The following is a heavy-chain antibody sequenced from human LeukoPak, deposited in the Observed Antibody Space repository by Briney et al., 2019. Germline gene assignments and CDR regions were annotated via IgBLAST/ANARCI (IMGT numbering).Heavy chain of an antibody. J-gene: IGHJ4*02. Sequence: SETLSPTCTVSGGSISSYYWSWIRQPPEKGLEWIGYIYYSGSTNYNPSLKSRVTISVDTSKNQFSLKLTSLTAADTAVYYCARAGVSSGYWSLWGQGTLVTVSS. CDR2: IYYSGST. CDR3: ARAGVSSGYWSL. D-gene: IGHD3-22*01. CDR1: GGSISSYY. V-gene: IGHV4-59*01.